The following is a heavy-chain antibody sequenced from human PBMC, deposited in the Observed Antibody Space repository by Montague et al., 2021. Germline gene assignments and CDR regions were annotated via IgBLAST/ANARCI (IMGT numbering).Heavy chain of an antibody. CDR3: ARVFISWYVGGFDP. D-gene: IGHD6-13*01. Sequence: SETLSLTCTVSGASITSNIYYWGWTRQSPGKGLEWNVSTYYSGNSFYQPSLKSRITMDADTNKNQLSLKPSSVTAADTAIYYCARVFISWYVGGFDPWGQVTLVDVSS. J-gene: IGHJ5*02. V-gene: IGHV4-39*07. CDR2: TYYSGNS. CDR1: GASITSNIYY.